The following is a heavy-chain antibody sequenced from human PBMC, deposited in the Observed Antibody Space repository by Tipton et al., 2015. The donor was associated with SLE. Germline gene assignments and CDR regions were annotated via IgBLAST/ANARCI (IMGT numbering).Heavy chain of an antibody. J-gene: IGHJ3*01. Sequence: TLSLTCTVYGASVSSTSNDWGWIRQSPGKGLEWIGSIYSNGHTFSNPSLRGRLTVSVDTSKNQFSLKLTPVTAPDAAVYYCVRDGAGDLGAIDVWGQGTLVAVSS. CDR1: GASVSSTSND. CDR2: IYSNGHT. CDR3: VRDGAGDLGAIDV. D-gene: IGHD2-21*02. V-gene: IGHV4-39*07.